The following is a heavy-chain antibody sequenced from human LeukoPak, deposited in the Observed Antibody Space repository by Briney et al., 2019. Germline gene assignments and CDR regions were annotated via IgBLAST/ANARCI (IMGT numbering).Heavy chain of an antibody. CDR2: ISGSGGST. D-gene: IGHD6-13*01. V-gene: IGHV3-23*01. CDR3: AKSIEAAGTQY. CDR1: AITLNTTA. J-gene: IGHJ4*02. Sequence: AATAITLNTTATSSLRHSASTKLPWLSAISGSGGSTYFADAVKGRFTIARDNSTNTQYLQMDSTSAEDTSVYYSAKSIEAAGTQYLGQGTLVTVSS.